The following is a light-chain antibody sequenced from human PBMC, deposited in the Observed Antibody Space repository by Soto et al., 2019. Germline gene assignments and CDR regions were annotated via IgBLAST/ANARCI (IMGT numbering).Light chain of an antibody. V-gene: IGKV1-39*01. Sequence: DIQMTQSPSSLSASVGDRVTITFRASQSISSYLNWYQQKPGKAPKLLIYAASSLQSGVPSRFSGSRSGPDFTLTISSLQPEDFATYYCQKSYSSPPKFGQGTKVDIK. CDR3: QKSYSSPPK. CDR1: QSISSY. CDR2: AAS. J-gene: IGKJ1*01.